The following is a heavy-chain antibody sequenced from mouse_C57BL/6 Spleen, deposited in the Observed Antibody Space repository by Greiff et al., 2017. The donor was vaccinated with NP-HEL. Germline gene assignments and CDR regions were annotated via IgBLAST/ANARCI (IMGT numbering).Heavy chain of an antibody. Sequence: VQLQQSGTELVKPGASVKLSCKASGYTFTSYWMHWVKQRPGQGLEWIGNINPSNGGTNYNEKFKSKATLTVDKSSSTAYMQLSSLTSEDSAVYYWARGDWEYYFDYWGQGTTLTVSS. V-gene: IGHV1-53*01. CDR1: GYTFTSYW. CDR3: ARGDWEYYFDY. CDR2: INPSNGGT. D-gene: IGHD4-1*01. J-gene: IGHJ2*01.